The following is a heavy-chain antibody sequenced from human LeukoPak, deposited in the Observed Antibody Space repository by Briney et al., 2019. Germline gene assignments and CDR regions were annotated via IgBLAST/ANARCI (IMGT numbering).Heavy chain of an antibody. J-gene: IGHJ4*02. Sequence: SETLSLTCAVYGGSFSGYYWSWIRQPPGKGLEWIGEINHSGSTNYNPSLKSRVTISVDTSKNQFSLKLSSVTAADTGVYYCAFLFRGNSYWGQGTLVTVSS. D-gene: IGHD3-10*01. CDR1: GGSFSGYY. CDR2: INHSGST. V-gene: IGHV4-34*01. CDR3: AFLFRGNSY.